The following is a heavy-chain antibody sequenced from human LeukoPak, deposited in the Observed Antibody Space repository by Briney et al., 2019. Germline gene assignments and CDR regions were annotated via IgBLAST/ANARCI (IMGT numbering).Heavy chain of an antibody. D-gene: IGHD6-13*01. J-gene: IGHJ4*02. Sequence: PGGSLRLSCAASGFTFSSYAMHWVRQAPGKGLEWVAVISYDGSNKYYADSVKGRFTISRDNSKNTLYLQMNSLRAEDTAVYYCAREMAAAGTWGQGTLVTVSS. CDR1: GFTFSSYA. V-gene: IGHV3-30-3*01. CDR3: AREMAAAGT. CDR2: ISYDGSNK.